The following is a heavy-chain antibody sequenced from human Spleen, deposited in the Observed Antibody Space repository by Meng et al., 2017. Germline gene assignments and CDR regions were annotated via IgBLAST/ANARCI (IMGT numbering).Heavy chain of an antibody. J-gene: IGHJ4*02. CDR2: INHSGST. D-gene: IGHD4-11*01. CDR1: GGSVSDYY. V-gene: IGHV4-34*01. CDR3: ARGPTTMAHDFDY. Sequence: QVQVQHWGAGLLKPPETLSLTCVVSGGSVSDYYWSWNRQPPGKGLEWIGEINHSGSTNYNPSLESRATISVDTSQNNLSLKLSSVTAADSAVYYCARGPTTMAHDFDYWGQGTLVTVSS.